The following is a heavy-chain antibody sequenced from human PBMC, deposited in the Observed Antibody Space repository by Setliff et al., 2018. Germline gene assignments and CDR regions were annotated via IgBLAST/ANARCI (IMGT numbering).Heavy chain of an antibody. CDR2: ISRSGGST. V-gene: IGHV3-23*01. CDR3: AKEGAGYSSSSDRFDP. CDR1: GFTFSSYA. D-gene: IGHD6-6*01. Sequence: PGGSLRLSCAASGFTFSSYAMSWVRQAPGKGLEWVSAISRSGGSTYYADSVKGRFTISRDNSKNTLYLQRNSLRAEDTAVYYCAKEGAGYSSSSDRFDPWGQGTLVTVSS. J-gene: IGHJ5*02.